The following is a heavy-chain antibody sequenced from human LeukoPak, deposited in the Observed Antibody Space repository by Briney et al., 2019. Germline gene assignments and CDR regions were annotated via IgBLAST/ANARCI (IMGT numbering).Heavy chain of an antibody. J-gene: IGHJ4*02. CDR2: IYHSGST. V-gene: IGHV4-4*02. D-gene: IGHD5-18*01. CDR1: GDSFSSNYW. Sequence: SETLSLTCAVSGDSFSSNYWWNWVRQSPGKGLEWIGEIYHSGSTNYNPSLKSRVTISVDTSKNQFSLKLSSVTAADTAVYYCARGLPQKPLDTAMVTDYWGQGTLVTVSS. CDR3: ARGLPQKPLDTAMVTDY.